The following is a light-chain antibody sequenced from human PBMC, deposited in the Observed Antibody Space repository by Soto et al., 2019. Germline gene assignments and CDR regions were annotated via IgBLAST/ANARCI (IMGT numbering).Light chain of an antibody. V-gene: IGKV4-1*01. CDR1: QSVLYSSNNKNY. Sequence: DMVMTQSPDSLAVSLGERATINCKSSQSVLYSSNNKNYLAWYQQKPGQPPKLLIYWASTRESGVPDRFSGSGSGTDFTLTISSLQAEDVAVYYCHQFYTTPYTFGQGTKLEIK. CDR3: HQFYTTPYT. CDR2: WAS. J-gene: IGKJ2*01.